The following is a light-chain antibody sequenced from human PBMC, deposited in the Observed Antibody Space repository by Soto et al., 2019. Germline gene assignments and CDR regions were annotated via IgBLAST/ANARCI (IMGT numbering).Light chain of an antibody. CDR2: GAS. CDR3: QQYGSSSIT. V-gene: IGKV3-20*01. J-gene: IGKJ5*01. Sequence: EIVLTQSPGILSLSPGERATLSCRASQSVDSMYLAWYQQKPGQAPRLLIHGASSRATGTPDRFSGSGSGTDFTLTISRLEPEDFVVYFCQQYGSSSITFGLGTRLEIK. CDR1: QSVDSMY.